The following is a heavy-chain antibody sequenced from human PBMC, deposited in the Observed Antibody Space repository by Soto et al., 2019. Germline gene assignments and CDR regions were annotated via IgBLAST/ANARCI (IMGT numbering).Heavy chain of an antibody. D-gene: IGHD1-20*01. Sequence: ASVKVSCKASGHTFTSYSIHWVRQAPGQRLEWMGWINAGNGNTKYSQKFQGRVTITRDTSASTAYMELSSLRSEDTAVYYCARGLYNPSDFWGQGTLVTVSS. CDR2: INAGNGNT. J-gene: IGHJ4*02. CDR1: GHTFTSYS. V-gene: IGHV1-3*01. CDR3: ARGLYNPSDF.